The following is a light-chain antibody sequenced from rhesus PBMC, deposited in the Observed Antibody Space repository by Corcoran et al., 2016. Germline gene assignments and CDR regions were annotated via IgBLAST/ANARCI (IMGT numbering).Light chain of an antibody. V-gene: IGKV1-33*02. CDR3: QQHHSYPRT. CDR2: AAS. CDR1: QGISSW. J-gene: IGKJ1*01. Sequence: DIQMTQSPSSLSASVGDRVTITCQASQGISSWFAWYQQKPGKAPKLLIYAASSLQSGVPSRFIGNGSGTDFTLPISSLQPEDFATDDCQQHHSYPRTFGQGTKVEIE.